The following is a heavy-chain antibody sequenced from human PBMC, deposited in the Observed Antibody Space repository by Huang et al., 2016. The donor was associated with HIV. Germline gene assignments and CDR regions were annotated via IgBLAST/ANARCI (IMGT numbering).Heavy chain of an antibody. CDR2: INHIGKS. CDR3: ARERAAESAWYGVYYFDC. V-gene: IGHV4-34*01. D-gene: IGHD6-19*01. Sequence: QVQLRQWGAGLVKPSETLSLTCAVYGGFFSGYYWTWIRQSPGKGLEWIGEINHIGKSNYQPSLKSRFTISKGTAKNQFYLQLSSVPAADTGVYFCARERAAESAWYGVYYFDCWGEGALVTVTS. CDR1: GGFFSGYY. J-gene: IGHJ5*01.